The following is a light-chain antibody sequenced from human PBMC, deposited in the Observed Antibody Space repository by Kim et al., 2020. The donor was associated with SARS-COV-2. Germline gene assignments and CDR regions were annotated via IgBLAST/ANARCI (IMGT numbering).Light chain of an antibody. V-gene: IGKV3-11*02. CDR3: QQRSNLPPSIT. CDR1: QSVSRY. J-gene: IGKJ5*01. CDR2: DAS. Sequence: EIVLPQSPATLSLSPGEIATLSCRASQSVSRYLAWYQQKPGQAPRLLIYDASNRATGIPARFSGSGSGRDFTLTISSLEPEDFAVYYCQQRSNLPPSITIGQGTRLEIK.